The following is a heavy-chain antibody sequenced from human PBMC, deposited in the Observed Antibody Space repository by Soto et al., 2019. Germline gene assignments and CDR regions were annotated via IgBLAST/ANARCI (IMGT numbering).Heavy chain of an antibody. Sequence: PETLSLTYAVSGWSFSVYYWSWSRQHSGKGLEWIGEINHSGSTNYTPSLKSRVTISVDTSKNQFSLKLSSVTAADTAVYYCARGWQQWNFEYWGQGTLVTVSS. J-gene: IGHJ4*02. CDR2: INHSGST. CDR3: ARGWQQWNFEY. CDR1: GWSFSVYY. V-gene: IGHV4-34*01. D-gene: IGHD6-19*01.